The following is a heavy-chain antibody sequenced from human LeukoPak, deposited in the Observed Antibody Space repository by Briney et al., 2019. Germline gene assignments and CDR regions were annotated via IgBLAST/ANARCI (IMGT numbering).Heavy chain of an antibody. CDR1: GGSISSGDYY. Sequence: PSQTLSLTCAVAGGSISSGDYYWSWIRQPPGKGLERIGYIYYSGSTYYNPSLKSRVTISVDTSKNQFSLKLSSVTAADTAVYYCARAGDSDAFDIWGQGTMVTVSS. V-gene: IGHV4-30-4*08. D-gene: IGHD7-27*01. CDR2: IYYSGST. J-gene: IGHJ3*02. CDR3: ARAGDSDAFDI.